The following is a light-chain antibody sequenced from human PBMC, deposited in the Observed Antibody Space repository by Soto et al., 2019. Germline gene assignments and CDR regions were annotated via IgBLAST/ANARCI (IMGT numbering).Light chain of an antibody. CDR1: QSISSY. Sequence: DIQMTQSPSSLSASEGDRVTITCRASQSISSYLNWFQQRPGKAPKLLIYAASSSQRGVPSRFSGGGSGTDFTLTISNLQPEDFATYYCQQSYSTPRTFGQGTKVEIK. CDR3: QQSYSTPRT. V-gene: IGKV1-39*01. J-gene: IGKJ1*01. CDR2: AAS.